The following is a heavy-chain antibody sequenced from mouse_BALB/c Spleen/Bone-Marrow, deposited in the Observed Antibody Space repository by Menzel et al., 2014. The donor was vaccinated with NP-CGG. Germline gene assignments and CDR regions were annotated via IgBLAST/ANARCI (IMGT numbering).Heavy chain of an antibody. J-gene: IGHJ3*01. CDR2: INTSGGDT. CDR1: GFTFSSYG. CDR3: ARGDDYVSWFAY. Sequence: DVKLVESGGGLVQPGGSLKLSCAASGFTFSSYGMSWVRQTPDKRLEFVATINTSGGDTYYPDSVKGRFTISRDNAKNTLYLQMSSLKSEDTAMYYCARGDDYVSWFAYWGQGTLVTVSA. D-gene: IGHD2-4*01. V-gene: IGHV5-6-3*01.